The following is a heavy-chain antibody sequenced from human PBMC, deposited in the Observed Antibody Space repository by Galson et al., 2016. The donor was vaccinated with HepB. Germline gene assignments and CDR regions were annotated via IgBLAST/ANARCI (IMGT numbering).Heavy chain of an antibody. CDR3: ARQVGATHDL. V-gene: IGHV5-51*01. CDR2: IYPGDSDT. Sequence: QSGAEVKKPGESLKISCQGSGYSFAKYWIVWVRQMPGKGLEWMGIIYPGDSDTTYSPSFQGQVTISADKSISPAYLQWSSLKASDPAMDYCARQVGATHDLWGQGTLVTVSS. CDR1: GYSFAKYW. D-gene: IGHD1-26*01. J-gene: IGHJ5*02.